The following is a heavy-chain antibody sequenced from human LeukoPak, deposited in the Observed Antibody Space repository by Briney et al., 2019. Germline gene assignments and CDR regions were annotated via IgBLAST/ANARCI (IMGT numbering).Heavy chain of an antibody. CDR2: ISSSSTI. CDR3: ARDRGVRKGWFDP. D-gene: IGHD3-10*01. V-gene: IGHV3-48*01. Sequence: GGSLRLSCAASGFTFSSYSMNSVRQAPGKGLEWVSYISSSSTIYYADSVKGRFTISRDNAKNSLYLHMNSLRAEDTAVYYCARDRGVRKGWFDPWGQGTLVTVSS. CDR1: GFTFSSYS. J-gene: IGHJ5*02.